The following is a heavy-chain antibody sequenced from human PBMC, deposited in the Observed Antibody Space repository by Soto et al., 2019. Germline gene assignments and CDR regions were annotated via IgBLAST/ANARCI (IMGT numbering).Heavy chain of an antibody. CDR1: GFTFNTYD. Sequence: GGSLRLSCASSGFTFNTYDMNWVRQAPGKGLEWVSSITTSSAYIYYADSVKGRFTISRDNSKNTLYLQMNSLRAEDTAVYYCAYEGFDPWGQGTLVTVSS. CDR3: AYEGFDP. D-gene: IGHD3-16*01. V-gene: IGHV3-21*01. J-gene: IGHJ5*02. CDR2: ITTSSAYI.